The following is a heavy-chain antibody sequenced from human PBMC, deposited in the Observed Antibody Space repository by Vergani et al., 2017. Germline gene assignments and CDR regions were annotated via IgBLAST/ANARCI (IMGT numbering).Heavy chain of an antibody. CDR3: ANSVIAGNVGVAYFGMDV. J-gene: IGHJ6*02. V-gene: IGHV3-23*04. D-gene: IGHD2/OR15-2a*01. CDR2: VSGSSATP. Sequence: EVQLVESGGGLVQPGGSLRLSCAASGFSFPGYAMSWVRQAPGKGLEWVSSVSGSSATPYYADSVKGRFIISRDNSKNTLHLQMNSLRADDTAVYYCANSVIAGNVGVAYFGMDVWGRGTTVTVSS. CDR1: GFSFPGYA.